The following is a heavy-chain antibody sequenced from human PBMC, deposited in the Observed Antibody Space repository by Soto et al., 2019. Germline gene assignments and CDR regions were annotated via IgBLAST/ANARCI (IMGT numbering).Heavy chain of an antibody. CDR1: GGSFSGYY. CDR3: ARGRRTIFGVVVGNWFDP. CDR2: INHSGST. D-gene: IGHD3-3*01. J-gene: IGHJ5*02. Sequence: SETLSLTCAVYGGSFSGYYWSWIRQPPGKGLEWIGEINHSGSTNYNPSLKSRVTISVDTSKNQFSLKLSSVTAAGTAVYYCARGRRTIFGVVVGNWFDPWGQGTLVTVSS. V-gene: IGHV4-34*01.